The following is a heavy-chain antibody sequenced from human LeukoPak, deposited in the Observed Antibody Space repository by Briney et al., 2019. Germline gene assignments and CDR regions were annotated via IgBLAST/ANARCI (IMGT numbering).Heavy chain of an antibody. CDR2: IYYSGST. V-gene: IGHV4-39*01. CDR3: ARRFLTIDNWFDP. Sequence: SETLSFTCTVSGGSISSSSYYWGWIRQPPGKGLDWIGSIYYSGSTYYNPSLKSRVTISVDTSKNQFSLKLSSVTAADTALYYCARRFLTIDNWFDPWGQGTLVTVSS. J-gene: IGHJ5*02. CDR1: GGSISSSSYY. D-gene: IGHD3-3*01.